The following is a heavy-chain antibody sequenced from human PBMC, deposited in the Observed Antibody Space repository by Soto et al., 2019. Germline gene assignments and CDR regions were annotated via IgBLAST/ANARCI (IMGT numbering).Heavy chain of an antibody. D-gene: IGHD2-2*02. CDR2: IYWDDDR. J-gene: IGHJ4*02. CDR1: GFSLSTSGVG. CDR3: ASRRYTGRGVDY. Sequence: QITLKEAGPTLVKPTQTRTLTCTFSGFSLSTSGVGVGWIRQPPGKALEWLALIYWDDDRRDSPSLKSRHTITKDTSKHQVVLTMTNMDPVVTAPYYCASRRYTGRGVDYWGQGTLVTVSS. V-gene: IGHV2-5*02.